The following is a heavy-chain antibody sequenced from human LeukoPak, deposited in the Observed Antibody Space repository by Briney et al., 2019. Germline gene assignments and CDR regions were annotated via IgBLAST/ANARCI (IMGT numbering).Heavy chain of an antibody. J-gene: IGHJ5*02. CDR2: IIPIFGTA. Sequence: SVKVSCKASGGTFSSYAISWVRQAPGQGLEWMGGIIPIFGTANYAQKFQGRVTITAEESTSTAYMELSSLRSEDTAVSYCAGEYCSSTSCSNNWFDPWGQGTLVTVSS. V-gene: IGHV1-69*13. CDR3: AGEYCSSTSCSNNWFDP. D-gene: IGHD2-2*01. CDR1: GGTFSSYA.